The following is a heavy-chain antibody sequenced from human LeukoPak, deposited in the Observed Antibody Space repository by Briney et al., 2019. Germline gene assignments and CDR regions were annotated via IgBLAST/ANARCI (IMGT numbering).Heavy chain of an antibody. CDR1: GFTFSSYS. Sequence: GGSLRLSCAASGFTFSSYSMNWVRQAPGKGLEWVSSISSSSSYIYYADSVEGRFTISRDNAKNSLYLQMNSLRAEDTAVYYCARESGDVTMIVVSEGYFDYWGQGTLVTVSS. CDR2: ISSSSSYI. CDR3: ARESGDVTMIVVSEGYFDY. V-gene: IGHV3-21*01. J-gene: IGHJ4*02. D-gene: IGHD3-22*01.